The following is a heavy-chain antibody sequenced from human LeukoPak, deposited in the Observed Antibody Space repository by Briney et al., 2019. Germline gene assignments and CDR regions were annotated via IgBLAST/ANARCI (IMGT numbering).Heavy chain of an antibody. Sequence: SETLSLTCTVSGGSISSYYWSWIRQPAGKGLEWIGRIYASGSTNYNPSLKSRVTMSVDTSKNQFSLKLSSVTAADTAVYYCARGAYYYGSGRDYFDYWGQGTLVTVSS. CDR2: IYASGST. J-gene: IGHJ4*02. D-gene: IGHD3-10*01. CDR3: ARGAYYYGSGRDYFDY. V-gene: IGHV4-4*07. CDR1: GGSISSYY.